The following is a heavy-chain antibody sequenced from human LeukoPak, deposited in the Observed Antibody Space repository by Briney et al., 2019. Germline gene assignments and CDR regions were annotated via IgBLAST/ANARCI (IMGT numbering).Heavy chain of an antibody. D-gene: IGHD3-10*01. CDR1: GDSVSNNGAA. CDR2: TYYRSRYYT. J-gene: IGHJ4*02. Sequence: SQTLSLTCAISGDSVSNNGAAWNWIRQSPSRGLEWLGRTYYRSRYYTDYAESVKSRITINPDTSKNQYSLQLKSVTPEDTAVYYCARDGPGGQGLDCWGQGTLVTVSS. CDR3: ARDGPGGQGLDC. V-gene: IGHV6-1*01.